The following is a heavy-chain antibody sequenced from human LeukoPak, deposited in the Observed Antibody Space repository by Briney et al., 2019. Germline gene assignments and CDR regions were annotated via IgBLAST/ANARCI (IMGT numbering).Heavy chain of an antibody. Sequence: ASVKVSCKASGYAFSVYAIHWVRQAPGQRFEWMGGIDADNGDTRYSQKFQVSVTMTTDTPTRTAYMELRSLRPDDPAVYYCARDNGIAVAATGYWGQGTLVIVSS. V-gene: IGHV1-3*01. J-gene: IGHJ4*02. CDR3: ARDNGIAVAATGY. D-gene: IGHD6-19*01. CDR2: IDADNGDT. CDR1: GYAFSVYA.